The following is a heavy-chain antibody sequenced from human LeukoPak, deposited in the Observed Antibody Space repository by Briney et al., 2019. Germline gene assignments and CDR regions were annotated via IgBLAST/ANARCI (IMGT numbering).Heavy chain of an antibody. CDR3: ARGSYDSSDFEYFHH. CDR2: INPHSGGT. V-gene: IGHV1-2*02. D-gene: IGHD3-22*01. J-gene: IGHJ1*01. CDR1: GYTFTDYY. Sequence: ASVKVSCKASGYTFTDYYMHWVRQAPGQGLEWMGWINPHSGGTNYAQKFQGRVTMTRDTSITTAYMELNRLRSDDTAVYYCARGSYDSSDFEYFHHWGQGTLVTVSS.